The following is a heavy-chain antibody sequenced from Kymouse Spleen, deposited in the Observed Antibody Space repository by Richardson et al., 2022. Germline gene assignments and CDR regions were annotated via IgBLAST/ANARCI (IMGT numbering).Heavy chain of an antibody. CDR3: ARETIFGVALYNWFDP. V-gene: IGHV4-34*01. CDR2: INHSGST. J-gene: IGHJ5*02. D-gene: IGHD3-3*01. CDR1: GGSFSGYY. Sequence: QVQLQQWGAGLLKPSETLSLTCAVYGGSFSGYYWSWIRQPPGKGLEWIGEINHSGSTNYNPSLKSRVTISVDTSKNQFSLKLSSVTAADTAVYYCARETIFGVALYNWFDPWGQGTLVTVSS.